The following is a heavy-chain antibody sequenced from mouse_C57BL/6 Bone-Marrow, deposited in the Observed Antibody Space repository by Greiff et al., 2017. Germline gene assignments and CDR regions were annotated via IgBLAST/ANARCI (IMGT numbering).Heavy chain of an antibody. V-gene: IGHV1-26*01. CDR1: GYTFTDYY. Sequence: VQLKQSGPELVKPGASVKISCKASGYTFTDYYMNWVKQSHGKSLEWIGDINPNNGGTSYNQKFKGKATLTVDKSSSTAYMELRSLTSEDSAVYYCARPYGSSYDYFDYWGQGTTLTVSS. CDR2: INPNNGGT. J-gene: IGHJ2*01. D-gene: IGHD1-1*01. CDR3: ARPYGSSYDYFDY.